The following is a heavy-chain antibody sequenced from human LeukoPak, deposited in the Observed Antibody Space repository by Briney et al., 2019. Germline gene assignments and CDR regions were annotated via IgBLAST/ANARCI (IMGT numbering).Heavy chain of an antibody. D-gene: IGHD3-10*01. CDR3: ARDRGAPDSFDL. CDR2: ISSDGSST. Sequence: PGGSLRLSCATSGVTFSVYWMYWVRQAPGKGLVWVSRISSDGSSTTYADSVKGRFTMSRDNAKNTLYLQMSSLRAEDTAVYYCARDRGAPDSFDLWGLGTMVTVSS. J-gene: IGHJ3*01. CDR1: GVTFSVYW. V-gene: IGHV3-74*01.